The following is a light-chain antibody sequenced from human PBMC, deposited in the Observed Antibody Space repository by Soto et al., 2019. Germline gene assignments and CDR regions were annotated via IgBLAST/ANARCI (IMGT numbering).Light chain of an antibody. Sequence: QSVLTQPPSMSGAPGQRVTISCTGRSSNIGAGYDVHWYQQLPGTAPKLLMYGNTNRPSGVPDRFSGSKSGTSASLAITGLRAEDEADYYCQSYDDSLSSYVFGTGTKVPS. V-gene: IGLV1-40*01. CDR1: SSNIGAGYD. CDR2: GNT. CDR3: QSYDDSLSSYV. J-gene: IGLJ1*01.